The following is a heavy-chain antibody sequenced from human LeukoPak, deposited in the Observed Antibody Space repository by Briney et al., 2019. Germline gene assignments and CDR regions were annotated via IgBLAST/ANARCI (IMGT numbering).Heavy chain of an antibody. J-gene: IGHJ4*02. V-gene: IGHV3-23*01. D-gene: IGHD3-22*01. CDR2: ISGSGGNT. Sequence: GGSLRLSCAASGFTFSSYAMSWVRQSPGKGLEWVSAISGSGGNTYSADSVKGRCTISRDNSLQALFLHMNSLRAEDTAVYYCARGMSATSGYLELEYWGQGALVTVST. CDR1: GFTFSSYA. CDR3: ARGMSATSGYLELEY.